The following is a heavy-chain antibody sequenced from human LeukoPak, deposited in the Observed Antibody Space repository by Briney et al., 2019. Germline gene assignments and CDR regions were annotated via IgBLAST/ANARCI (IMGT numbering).Heavy chain of an antibody. Sequence: GGSLRLSCAASGFTFSNQPMHWVRQAPGKGLDYVSTISNNGGSTYYADSVKGRFTISRDNAKNSLYLQMNSLRDEDTAVYYCARDPLDYWGQGTLVTVSS. D-gene: IGHD3-16*02. CDR3: ARDPLDY. CDR2: ISNNGGST. CDR1: GFTFSNQP. V-gene: IGHV3-64*04. J-gene: IGHJ4*02.